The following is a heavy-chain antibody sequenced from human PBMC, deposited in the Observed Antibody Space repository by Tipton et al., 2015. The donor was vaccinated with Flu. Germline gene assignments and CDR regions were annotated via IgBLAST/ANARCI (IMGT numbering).Heavy chain of an antibody. CDR3: ARAEEYQQLGTFEIDWFDP. V-gene: IGHV3-21*01. CDR2: ISSSSSYI. CDR1: GFTFSSYS. Sequence: SLRLSCAASGFTFSSYSMNWVRQAPGKGLEWVSSISSSSSYIYYADSVKGRFTISRDNAKNSLYLQMNSLRAEDTAVYYCARAEEYQQLGTFEIDWFDPWGQGTLVTVSS. D-gene: IGHD6-13*01. J-gene: IGHJ5*02.